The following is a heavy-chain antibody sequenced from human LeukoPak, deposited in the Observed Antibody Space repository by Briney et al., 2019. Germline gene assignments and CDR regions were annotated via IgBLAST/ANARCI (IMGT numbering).Heavy chain of an antibody. Sequence: SETLSLTCAVYGGSFSGYYWSWIRQPPGKGLEWIGEINHSGSTNYNPPLKSRVTISVDTSKNQFSLKLSSVTAADTAVYYCASSWYVYWGQGTLVTVSS. V-gene: IGHV4-34*01. D-gene: IGHD6-13*01. CDR2: INHSGST. CDR1: GGSFSGYY. CDR3: ASSWYVY. J-gene: IGHJ4*02.